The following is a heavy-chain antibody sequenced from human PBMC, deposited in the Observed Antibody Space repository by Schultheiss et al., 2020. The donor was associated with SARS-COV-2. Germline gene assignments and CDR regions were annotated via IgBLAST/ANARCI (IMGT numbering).Heavy chain of an antibody. CDR3: ARYIFGVAIRFDP. V-gene: IGHV4-30-4*01. CDR1: AGSMSNGDYY. CDR2: IDYYGTT. D-gene: IGHD3-3*02. J-gene: IGHJ5*02. Sequence: SETLSLTCTVSAGSMSNGDYYWSWVRQPPGKGLEWIGYIDYYGTTYYNPSLKSRVTISVDTSKNQFSLKLSSVTAADTAVYYCARYIFGVAIRFDPWGQGTLVTVSS.